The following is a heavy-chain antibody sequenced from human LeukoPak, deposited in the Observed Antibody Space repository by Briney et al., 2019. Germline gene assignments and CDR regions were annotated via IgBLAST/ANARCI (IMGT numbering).Heavy chain of an antibody. Sequence: SETLSLTCTVSGGSISCGSYYWGWIRQPPGKGLEWIGSIYYSGSTYYNPSLKSRVTISVDTSKSQFSLRLSSVTATDSAVYYCARQGRGIQLQTYFDYWGQGTLVTVSS. CDR1: GGSISCGSYY. D-gene: IGHD5-24*01. V-gene: IGHV4-39*01. CDR2: IYYSGST. CDR3: ARQGRGIQLQTYFDY. J-gene: IGHJ4*02.